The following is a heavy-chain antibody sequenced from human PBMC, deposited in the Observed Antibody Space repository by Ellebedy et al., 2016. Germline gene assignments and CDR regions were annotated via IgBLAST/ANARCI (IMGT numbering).Heavy chain of an antibody. D-gene: IGHD1-1*01. J-gene: IGHJ4*02. CDR2: ISGSGDTT. Sequence: GESLKISCAASGFTFSSYGMNWVRQAPGKGLEWVSAISGSGDTTYYADSVKGRFTISRDNSKNTLYLQMNSLRAEDTAVYYCAKGNGGAVDYWGQGTLVTVSS. V-gene: IGHV3-23*01. CDR3: AKGNGGAVDY. CDR1: GFTFSSYG.